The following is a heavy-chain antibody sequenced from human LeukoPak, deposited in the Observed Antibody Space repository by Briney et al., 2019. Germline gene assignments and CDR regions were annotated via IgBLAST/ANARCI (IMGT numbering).Heavy chain of an antibody. D-gene: IGHD5-12*01. CDR3: ARGTTRYSGNYGMDV. CDR1: GFTFSTYW. CDR2: TKQDGSEK. Sequence: GGSLRLSCGASGFTFSTYWMSWVRQAPGKGLEWVANTKQDGSEKYYVDSVKGRFTISRDNAKNSLYLQMNSLRAEDTAVYCCARGTTRYSGNYGMDVWGQGTTVTVSS. V-gene: IGHV3-7*01. J-gene: IGHJ6*02.